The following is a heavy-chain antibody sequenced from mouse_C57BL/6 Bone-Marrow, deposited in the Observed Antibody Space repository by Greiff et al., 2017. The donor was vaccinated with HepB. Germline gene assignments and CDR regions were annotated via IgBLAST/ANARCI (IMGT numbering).Heavy chain of an antibody. D-gene: IGHD1-1*01. Sequence: VQLQQSGAELVRPGTSVKVSCKASGYAFTNYLIEWVKQRPGQGLEWIGVINPGSGGTNYNEKFKGKATLTADKSSSTAYMQLSSLTSEDSAVYCCARNYGSSYVGDYWGQGTTLTVSS. CDR1: GYAFTNYL. V-gene: IGHV1-54*01. CDR2: INPGSGGT. J-gene: IGHJ2*01. CDR3: ARNYGSSYVGDY.